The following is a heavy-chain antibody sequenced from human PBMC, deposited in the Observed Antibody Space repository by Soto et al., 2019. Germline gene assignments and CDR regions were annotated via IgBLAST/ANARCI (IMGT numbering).Heavy chain of an antibody. CDR3: ERQVSSSSGLVWFDP. D-gene: IGHD6-6*01. Sequence: GSLRLSCAASGFTFSSYWMHWVRQAPGKGLVWVSRINSDGSSTSYADSVKGRFTISRDNAKNTLYLQMNSLRAEDTAVYYCERQVSSSSGLVWFDPWGQGTLVTVYS. CDR1: GFTFSSYW. CDR2: INSDGSST. J-gene: IGHJ5*02. V-gene: IGHV3-74*01.